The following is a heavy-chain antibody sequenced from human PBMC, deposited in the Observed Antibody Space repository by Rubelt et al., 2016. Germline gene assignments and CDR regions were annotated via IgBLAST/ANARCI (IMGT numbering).Heavy chain of an antibody. CDR2: INSDGGVK. D-gene: IGHD3-22*01. CDR3: VRDRVVITNDAFDV. Sequence: EVQLVESGGGLVKPGGSLRLSCAASGFTFTNAWMNWVRQAPGKGLEWVSYINSDGGVKYYADSVKGRFTISRDNAKKSLYLQKSSLGEEDTAVYYCVRDRVVITNDAFDVWGQGTMVTVSS. V-gene: IGHV3-48*02. CDR1: GFTFTNAW. J-gene: IGHJ3*01.